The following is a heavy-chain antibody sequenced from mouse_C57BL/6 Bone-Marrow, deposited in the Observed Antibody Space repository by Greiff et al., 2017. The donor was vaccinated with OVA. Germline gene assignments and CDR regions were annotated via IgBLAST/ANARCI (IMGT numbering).Heavy chain of an antibody. D-gene: IGHD1-1*01. V-gene: IGHV1-64*01. CDR2: IHPNSGST. J-gene: IGHJ2*01. CDR3: ASFYGSSFYFDY. CDR1: GYTFTSYW. Sequence: QVQLQQPGAELVKPGASVKLSCKASGYTFTSYWMPWVKQRPGQGLEWIGMIHPNSGSTNYNEKFKSKATLTVDKSSSTAYMQLSSLTSEDSAVYYCASFYGSSFYFDYWGQGTTLTVSS.